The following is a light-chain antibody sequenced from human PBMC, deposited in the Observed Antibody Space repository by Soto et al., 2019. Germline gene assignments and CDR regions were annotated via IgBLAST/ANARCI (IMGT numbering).Light chain of an antibody. Sequence: DIVMTQSPLSLPVTPGEPASISCRSSQSLLHHNGYNYLDWYLQKPVQSPQLLIYLGSSRASGVPERFSGSGSGTDFTLQISRVEADDVGIYYCMQALKIPPTFGPGTKVEIK. J-gene: IGKJ3*01. CDR1: QSLLHHNGYNY. CDR3: MQALKIPPT. V-gene: IGKV2-28*01. CDR2: LGS.